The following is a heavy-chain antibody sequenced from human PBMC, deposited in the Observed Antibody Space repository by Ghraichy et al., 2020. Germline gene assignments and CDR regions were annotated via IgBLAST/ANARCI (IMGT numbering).Heavy chain of an antibody. V-gene: IGHV4-39*01. Sequence: SETLSLTCTVSGGSISDSTYYWGWIRQPPGKGLEWIGNIYYSGSTYYSPSLKSRVTISVVTSKNQFSLKLTSVTVADTAVYYCAVMTCSGCPDVWGQGTLVTVSS. CDR1: GGSISDSTYY. J-gene: IGHJ4*02. D-gene: IGHD2-15*01. CDR3: AVMTCSGCPDV. CDR2: IYYSGST.